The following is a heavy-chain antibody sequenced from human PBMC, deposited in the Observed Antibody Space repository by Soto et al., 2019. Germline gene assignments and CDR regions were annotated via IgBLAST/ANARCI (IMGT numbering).Heavy chain of an antibody. CDR3: ARNPVLRYFDWSLDY. D-gene: IGHD3-9*01. CDR1: GYTFTIYG. V-gene: IGHV1-18*01. CDR2: ISAYNGNT. Sequence: ASVKVSCKASGYTFTIYGISWVRQAPGQGLEWMGWISAYNGNTNYAQKLQGRVTMTTDTSTSTAYMELRSLRSDDTAVYYCARNPVLRYFDWSLDYWGQGTLVTVSS. J-gene: IGHJ4*02.